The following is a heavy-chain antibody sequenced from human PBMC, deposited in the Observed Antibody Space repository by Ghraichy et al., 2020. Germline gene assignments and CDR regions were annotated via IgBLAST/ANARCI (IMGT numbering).Heavy chain of an antibody. Sequence: GESLNISCAASGFTFSSYGMHWVRQAPGKGLEWVAVIWYDGSNKYYADSVKGRFTISRDNSKNTLYLQMNSLRAEDTAVYYCARGTESRVFDPWGQGTLVTVSS. V-gene: IGHV3-33*01. D-gene: IGHD3-10*01. CDR3: ARGTESRVFDP. CDR1: GFTFSSYG. CDR2: IWYDGSNK. J-gene: IGHJ5*02.